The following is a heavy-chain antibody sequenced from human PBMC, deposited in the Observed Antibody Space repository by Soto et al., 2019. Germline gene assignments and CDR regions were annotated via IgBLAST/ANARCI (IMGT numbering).Heavy chain of an antibody. V-gene: IGHV1-3*01. D-gene: IGHD3-10*01. CDR1: GYTFTNYA. CDR3: ARVVFWSGGWYDP. CDR2: INGGKGNT. Sequence: QVQLVQSGAEVKKPGASVKVSCKASGYTFTNYAIHWVRQAPELGLEWMGWINGGKGNTEYSQKFQDRGTITRDTSAGNGYMELTSLGFEDTAVDYCARVVFWSGGWYDPWGQGTLVTVSS. J-gene: IGHJ5*02.